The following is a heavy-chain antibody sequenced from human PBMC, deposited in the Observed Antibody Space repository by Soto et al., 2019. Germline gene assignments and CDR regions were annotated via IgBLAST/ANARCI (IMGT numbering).Heavy chain of an antibody. D-gene: IGHD1-26*01. CDR1: GFTFSNAW. V-gene: IGHV3-15*01. J-gene: IGHJ3*02. Sequence: EVQLVESGGGLVQPGGSLRLSCVASGFTFSNAWMSWVRQAPGKGLEWVGRIKSKTDGGTSDYAAPVKGRFTISRDDSKNTLYLQMNSLKTEDTAVYHCTTDSARYSGSYSGAFDIWGQGETVTVSS. CDR3: TTDSARYSGSYSGAFDI. CDR2: IKSKTDGGTS.